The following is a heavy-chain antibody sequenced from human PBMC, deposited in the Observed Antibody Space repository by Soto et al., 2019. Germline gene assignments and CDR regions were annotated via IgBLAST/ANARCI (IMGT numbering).Heavy chain of an antibody. CDR1: GYTFTSYA. CDR2: INAGNGNT. Sequence: QVQLVQSGAEVKKPGASVKVSCKASGYTFTSYAMHWVRQAPGQRLEWMGWINAGNGNTKYSQKFQGRVTITRDTSASTAYMELSSLRSEDTAVYYCARDGNNVLRFLEWLLRGGWFDPWGQGTLVTVSS. CDR3: ARDGNNVLRFLEWLLRGGWFDP. J-gene: IGHJ5*02. V-gene: IGHV1-3*01. D-gene: IGHD3-3*01.